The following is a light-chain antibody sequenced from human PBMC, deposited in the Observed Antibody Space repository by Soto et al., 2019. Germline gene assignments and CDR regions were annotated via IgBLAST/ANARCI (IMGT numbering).Light chain of an antibody. CDR3: QQYGSSSPYT. CDR2: GTS. V-gene: IGKV3-20*01. J-gene: IGKJ2*01. CDR1: QSVSISY. Sequence: EIVLTQSPCTLSLSPGERATLSCRASQSVSISYVAWYQQKPGQAPRLLIYGTSSKATGIPDRFSGSGSGTDFILTIIRLEHEDFSVYYCQQYGSSSPYTFGQGTKLEIK.